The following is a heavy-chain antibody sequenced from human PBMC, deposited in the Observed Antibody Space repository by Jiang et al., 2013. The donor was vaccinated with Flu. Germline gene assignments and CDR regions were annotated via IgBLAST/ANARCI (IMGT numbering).Heavy chain of an antibody. CDR2: IYYSGST. J-gene: IGHJ4*02. CDR3: ARARWWVGTVTTRGFDY. V-gene: IGHV4-31*03. Sequence: GSGLVKPSQTLSLTCTVSGGSISSGGYYWSWIRQHPGKGLEWIGYIYYSGSTYYNPSLKSRVTISVDTSKNQFSLKLSSVTAADTAVYYCARARWWVGTVTTRGFDYWGQGTLVTVSS. D-gene: IGHD4-17*01. CDR1: GGSISSGGYY.